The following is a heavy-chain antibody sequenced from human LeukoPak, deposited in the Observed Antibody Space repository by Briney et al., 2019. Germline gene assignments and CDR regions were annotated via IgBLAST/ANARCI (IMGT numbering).Heavy chain of an antibody. D-gene: IGHD6-13*01. Sequence: SETLSLTCAVCGGFFSVYYWRWIRHPPGKALECIGDINYSGCNKHNPSLKRRVTISVDPPKDQFSLTMKPVTAAAPAGYYCARGRGGYSSSWYVAGGIPDRRNLPYYFDYWGQGTLVTASS. V-gene: IGHV4-34*01. CDR2: INYSGCN. CDR3: ARGRGGYSSSWYVAGGIPDRRNLPYYFDY. CDR1: GGFFSVYY. J-gene: IGHJ4*02.